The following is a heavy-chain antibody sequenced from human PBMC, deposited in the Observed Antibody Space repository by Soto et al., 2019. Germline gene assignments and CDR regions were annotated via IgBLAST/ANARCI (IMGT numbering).Heavy chain of an antibody. CDR3: ARGRWGGSSWRLNYYGMDV. V-gene: IGHV3-21*01. CDR2: ISSSSSYI. D-gene: IGHD6-13*01. Sequence: GGSLRLSCAASGFTFSGYSMNWVRQAPGKGLEWVSSISSSSSYIYCADSVKGRFTISRDNAKNSLYLQMNSLRAEDTAVYYCARGRWGGSSWRLNYYGMDVWGQGTTVTVSS. CDR1: GFTFSGYS. J-gene: IGHJ6*02.